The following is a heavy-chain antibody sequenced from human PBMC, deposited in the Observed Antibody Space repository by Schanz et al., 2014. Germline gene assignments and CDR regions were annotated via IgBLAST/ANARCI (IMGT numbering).Heavy chain of an antibody. CDR1: GFTFSDNF. V-gene: IGHV3-74*02. Sequence: VQLVESGGGLVKPGGSLRLSCAASGFTFSDNFMSWIRQAPGKGLEWVSRINSDGSTTIYADSVKGRFTISRDNAKNTLYLQMNSLRAEDTAVYYCARPLGPNYYYYGLDVWGQGTTVTVSS. CDR2: INSDGSTT. J-gene: IGHJ6*02. CDR3: ARPLGPNYYYYGLDV.